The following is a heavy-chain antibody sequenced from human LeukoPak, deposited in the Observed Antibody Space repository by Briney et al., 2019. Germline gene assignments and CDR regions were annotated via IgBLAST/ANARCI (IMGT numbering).Heavy chain of an antibody. J-gene: IGHJ4*02. CDR2: IKRYGGEK. V-gene: IGHV3-7*01. Sequence: GGSLRLSCEASRFTFTPDWMSWVRQAPGKGLEWVAMIKRYGGEKYYVDSVKGSFTISRDNAKKSLYLQMDRLRDEDTAVYYCASLDTAHPSGVYWGQGTLVTVSS. CDR1: RFTFTPDW. D-gene: IGHD5-18*01. CDR3: ASLDTAHPSGVY.